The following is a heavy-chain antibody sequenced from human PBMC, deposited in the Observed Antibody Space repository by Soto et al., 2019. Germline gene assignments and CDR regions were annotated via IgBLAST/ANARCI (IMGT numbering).Heavy chain of an antibody. Sequence: SETLSLTCTVSGDSVNNYYWSWIRQPPGKRLEWIGCICYTGSTTYNPSLETRVTMSVDTSKNQFSLKLNSVNAADTAVYYCAKYRRTEAEGFTLDYWGRGTLVTVSS. CDR2: ICYTGST. CDR3: AKYRRTEAEGFTLDY. V-gene: IGHV4-59*02. J-gene: IGHJ4*02. D-gene: IGHD6-13*01. CDR1: GDSVNNYY.